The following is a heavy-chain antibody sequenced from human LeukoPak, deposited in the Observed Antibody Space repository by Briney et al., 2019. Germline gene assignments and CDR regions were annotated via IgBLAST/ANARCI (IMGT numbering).Heavy chain of an antibody. J-gene: IGHJ4*02. V-gene: IGHV3-33*06. CDR1: GFTFSSYG. CDR2: DWYVGGNK. CDR3: AKGTATPDLNYFGY. D-gene: IGHD2-2*01. Sequence: GRSLRLSCAASGFTFSSYGIHWVRQAPGKGLEWVAVDWYVGGNKFYADSVKGRFTISRDNSKNTLYLQMNSLRAEDTAVYYCAKGTATPDLNYFGYWGQGTLVTVSS.